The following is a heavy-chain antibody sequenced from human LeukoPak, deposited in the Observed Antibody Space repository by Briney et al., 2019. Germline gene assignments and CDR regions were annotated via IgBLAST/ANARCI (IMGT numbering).Heavy chain of an antibody. J-gene: IGHJ3*02. CDR3: AKVTRYGDYPDAFDI. V-gene: IGHV3-30*18. CDR1: GFTFSSYG. D-gene: IGHD4-17*01. Sequence: GGSLRLSCAASGFTFSSYGMHWVRQAPGKGLEWVAVISYDGSNKYYADSVKGRFTISRDNSKNTLYLQMNSLRAEDTAVYYCAKVTRYGDYPDAFDIWGQGTMVTVSS. CDR2: ISYDGSNK.